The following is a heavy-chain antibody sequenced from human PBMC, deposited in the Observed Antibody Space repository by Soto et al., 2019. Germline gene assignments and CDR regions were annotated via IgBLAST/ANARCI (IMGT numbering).Heavy chain of an antibody. D-gene: IGHD2-2*01. CDR3: ARIQQLPTARYGMDV. CDR1: GYTFTSYD. V-gene: IGHV1-8*01. Sequence: ASVKVSCKASGYTFTSYDINWVRQATGQGLEWMGWMNPNSGNTGYAQKFQGRVTMTRNTSISTAYMELSSLRSEDTAVYYGARIQQLPTARYGMDVWGQGTTVTVSS. CDR2: MNPNSGNT. J-gene: IGHJ6*02.